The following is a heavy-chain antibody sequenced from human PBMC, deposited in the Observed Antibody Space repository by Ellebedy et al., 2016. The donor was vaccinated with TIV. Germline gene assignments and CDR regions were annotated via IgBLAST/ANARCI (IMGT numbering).Heavy chain of an antibody. CDR2: IWHDGSNQ. J-gene: IGHJ4*02. D-gene: IGHD3-10*01. Sequence: GGSLRLSXAASGFTFSNYGMHWVRQAPGKGLEWVAVIWHDGSNQYYVDSVKGRFTISRDNSNNMMYLQMNSLRGEDTAVYYCARAQRGGLWDYFDSWGQGTLVTVSS. CDR1: GFTFSNYG. V-gene: IGHV3-33*01. CDR3: ARAQRGGLWDYFDS.